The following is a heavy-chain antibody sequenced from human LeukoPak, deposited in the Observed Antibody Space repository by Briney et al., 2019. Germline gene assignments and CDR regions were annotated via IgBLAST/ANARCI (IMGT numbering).Heavy chain of an antibody. D-gene: IGHD2-15*01. Sequence: PGESLRLSCAASGFTFSDYYMSWIRQAPGKGLEWVSYMDSSESTIYYADSVKGRFTISRDNAKNSLYLHLNSLRAEDTAVYYCARDCGGGSCYGPYDAFDIWGQGTMVT. CDR3: ARDCGGGSCYGPYDAFDI. V-gene: IGHV3-11*04. J-gene: IGHJ3*02. CDR1: GFTFSDYY. CDR2: MDSSESTI.